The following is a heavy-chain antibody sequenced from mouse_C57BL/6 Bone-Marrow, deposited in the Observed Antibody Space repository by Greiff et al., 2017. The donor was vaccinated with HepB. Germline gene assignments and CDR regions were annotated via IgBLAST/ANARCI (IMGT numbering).Heavy chain of an antibody. CDR2: IYPSDSAT. J-gene: IGHJ3*01. D-gene: IGHD3-3*01. CDR3: ARPHAVPFAY. Sequence: QVQLQQPGAELVRPGSSVQLSCKASGYTFTSYWMDWVKQRPGQGLEWIGNIYPSDSATHYNQKFKGKATFTVDKSSSTAYMQLSSLTSEDSAFYDGARPHAVPFAYWGQGTLVTVSS. V-gene: IGHV1-61*01. CDR1: GYTFTSYW.